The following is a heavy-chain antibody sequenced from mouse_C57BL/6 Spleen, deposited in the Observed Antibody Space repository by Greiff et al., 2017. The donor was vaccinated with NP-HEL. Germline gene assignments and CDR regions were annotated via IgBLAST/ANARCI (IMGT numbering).Heavy chain of an antibody. J-gene: IGHJ4*01. CDR2: IWRGGST. D-gene: IGHD2-3*01. V-gene: IGHV2-5*01. CDR1: GFSLTSYG. Sequence: VQLVESGPGLVQPSQSLSITCTVSGFSLTSYGVHWVRQSPGKGLEWLGVIWRGGSTDYNAAFMSRLSITKDNSKSQVFFKMNSLQADDTAIYYCAKNMMVTNYYAMDYWGQGTSVTVSS. CDR3: AKNMMVTNYYAMDY.